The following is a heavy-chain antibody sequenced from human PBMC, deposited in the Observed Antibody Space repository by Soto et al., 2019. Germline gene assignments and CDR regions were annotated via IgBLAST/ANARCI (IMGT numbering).Heavy chain of an antibody. Sequence: QVQLVQSGAEVKKPGSSVKVSCKASGGTFSSYPISWVRQAPGQGLEWMGRIIPILGIANYAQKFQGRVTITADKSTSTAYMELSSLRSEDTAVYYCARGDDYDILTGYRFYYYYGMDVWGQGTTVTVSS. CDR1: GGTFSSYP. J-gene: IGHJ6*02. V-gene: IGHV1-69*02. CDR2: IIPILGIA. D-gene: IGHD3-9*01. CDR3: ARGDDYDILTGYRFYYYYGMDV.